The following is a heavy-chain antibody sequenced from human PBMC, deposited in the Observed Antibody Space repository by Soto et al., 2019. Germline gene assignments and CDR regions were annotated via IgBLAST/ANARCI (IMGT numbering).Heavy chain of an antibody. V-gene: IGHV3-48*01. CDR2: IKSYSDTI. CDR3: AKYVVVVPAASDYMDV. D-gene: IGHD2-2*01. Sequence: GGSLRLSCAASGFTFSSYSMNWVRQAPGKGLEWISYIKSYSDTIYYADSVKGRFTISRDNSKNTLYLQMNSLRAEDTAVYYCAKYVVVVPAASDYMDVWGKGTTVTVSS. J-gene: IGHJ6*03. CDR1: GFTFSSYS.